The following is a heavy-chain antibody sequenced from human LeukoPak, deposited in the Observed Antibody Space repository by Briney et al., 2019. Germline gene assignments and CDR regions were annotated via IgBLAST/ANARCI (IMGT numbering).Heavy chain of an antibody. CDR3: GRAPYGPLDH. J-gene: IGHJ4*02. CDR2: ISTTGSA. CDR1: GDSISSGSYF. Sequence: PSQTLSLTCTVSGDSISSGSYFWSWIRQPAGKGLEWIGRISTTGSANYNPSLKSRISISAVTSKNQFSLSLTSVTAADTAVYYCGRAPYGPLDHWGQGILVTVSS. D-gene: IGHD3-10*01. V-gene: IGHV4-61*02.